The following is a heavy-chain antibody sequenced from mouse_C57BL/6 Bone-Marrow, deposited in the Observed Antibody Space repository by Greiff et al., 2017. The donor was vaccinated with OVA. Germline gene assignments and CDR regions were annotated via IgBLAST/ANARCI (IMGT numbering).Heavy chain of an antibody. CDR2: IDPSASYT. Sequence: QVQLQQPGAELVMPGASVKLSCKASGYTFTSYWMHWVKQRPGQGLEWIGEIDPSASYTNYNQKFKGKSTLTVDKSSSTAYMQLSSLTSEDAAVYYCASNYGYWGQGNTLTVSS. CDR3: ASNYGY. J-gene: IGHJ2*01. V-gene: IGHV1-69*01. D-gene: IGHD1-1*01. CDR1: GYTFTSYW.